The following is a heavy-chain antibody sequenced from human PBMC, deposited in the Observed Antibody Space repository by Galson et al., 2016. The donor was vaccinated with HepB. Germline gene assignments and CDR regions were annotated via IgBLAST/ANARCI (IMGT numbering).Heavy chain of an antibody. CDR2: ISNDGS. CDR1: GFTFSRYG. V-gene: IGHV3-30*18. Sequence: SLRLSCAASGFTFSRYGMHWVRQAPGKGLEWLSVISNDGSLYADSVKGRFTVSRDNSKNAQYLQMNSLRPEDTAVYYCAKDADFGGIDDYWGQGTLVTVSS. CDR3: AKDADFGGIDDY. D-gene: IGHD4-23*01. J-gene: IGHJ4*02.